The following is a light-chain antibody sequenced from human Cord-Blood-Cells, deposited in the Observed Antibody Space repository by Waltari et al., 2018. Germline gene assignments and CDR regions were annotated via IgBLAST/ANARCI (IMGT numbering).Light chain of an antibody. CDR1: AFPKQY. CDR3: QSADSSGTYWV. Sequence: SYELTQPPSVSVSPVQTARITCSGDAFPKQYAYWYQQKPGQAPVLVIYKDSERPSGIPERFSGSSSGTTVTLTISGVQAEDEADYYCQSADSSGTYWVFGGGTKLTVL. V-gene: IGLV3-25*03. CDR2: KDS. J-gene: IGLJ3*02.